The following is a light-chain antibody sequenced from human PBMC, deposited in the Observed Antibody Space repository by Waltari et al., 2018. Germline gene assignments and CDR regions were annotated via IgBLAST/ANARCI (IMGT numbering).Light chain of an antibody. Sequence: EIVMTQSPATLSLSPGERATLSCRASQSVSDSLAWYQQKPGQTPRLLIYGASSRATGIPDRFSGSGSGTDFTLTISSLEPEDVGVYYCLQRSNWPLTFGGGTKVEIK. CDR2: GAS. V-gene: IGKV3D-15*01. CDR1: QSVSDS. J-gene: IGKJ4*01. CDR3: LQRSNWPLT.